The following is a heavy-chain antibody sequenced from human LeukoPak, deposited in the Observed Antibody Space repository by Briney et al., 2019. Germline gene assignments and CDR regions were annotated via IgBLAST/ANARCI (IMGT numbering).Heavy chain of an antibody. V-gene: IGHV4-59*01. CDR2: IYYCGST. CDR1: GGSISSYY. Sequence: SETLSLTCTVTGGSISSYYWSWIRQPPGKGLEWIGYIYYCGSTNYNPSLKSRVTISVDTSKNQFSLKLSSVTAADTAVYYCAREHCGGDCYSEAHDAFDIWGQGTMVTVSS. J-gene: IGHJ3*02. CDR3: AREHCGGDCYSEAHDAFDI. D-gene: IGHD2-21*02.